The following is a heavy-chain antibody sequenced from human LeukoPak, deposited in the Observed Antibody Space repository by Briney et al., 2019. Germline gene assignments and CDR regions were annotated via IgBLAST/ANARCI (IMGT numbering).Heavy chain of an antibody. J-gene: IGHJ4*02. V-gene: IGHV3-49*04. CDR1: GFTFGDYA. CDR2: IRNKAYGGTT. CDR3: TPTTVTTRTIDF. D-gene: IGHD4-17*01. Sequence: PGGSLRLSCTASGFTFGDYAMSWVRQAPGKGLEWVGFIRNKAYGGTTEYAASVKGRFTISRDDSKSIAYLQMNILKMEDTAVYYCTPTTVTTRTIDFWGQGTLVTVSS.